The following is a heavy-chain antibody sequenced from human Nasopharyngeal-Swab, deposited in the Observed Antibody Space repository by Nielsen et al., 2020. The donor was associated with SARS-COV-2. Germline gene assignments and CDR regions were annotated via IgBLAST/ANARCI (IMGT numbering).Heavy chain of an antibody. D-gene: IGHD4-17*01. V-gene: IGHV3-33*01. CDR2: IWYDGSNK. J-gene: IGHJ6*02. Sequence: WIRQPPGKGLEWVAVIWYDGSNKYYADSVKGRFTISRDNSKNTLYLQMNSLRAEDTAVYYCARDPIYGDHRYDYYYYGMDVWGQGTTVTVSS. CDR3: ARDPIYGDHRYDYYYYGMDV.